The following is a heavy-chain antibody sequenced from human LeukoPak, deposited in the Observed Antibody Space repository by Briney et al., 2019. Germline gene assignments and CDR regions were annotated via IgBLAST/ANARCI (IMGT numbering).Heavy chain of an antibody. CDR3: ARDVGT. CDR1: GFTFSSYS. J-gene: IGHJ5*02. CDR2: ISNDESTI. Sequence: RGSLRLSCAGSGFTFSSYSMTWVRQAPGKGLEWVSLISNDESTIIYADSVKGRFTISRDNAKNTLYLQMSSLRAEDTAVYYCARDVGTWGQGTLVTVSS. V-gene: IGHV3-74*01. D-gene: IGHD7-27*01.